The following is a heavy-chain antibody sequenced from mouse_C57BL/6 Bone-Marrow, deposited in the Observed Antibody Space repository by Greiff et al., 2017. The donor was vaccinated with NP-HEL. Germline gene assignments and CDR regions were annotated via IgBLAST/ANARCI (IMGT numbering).Heavy chain of an antibody. D-gene: IGHD6-2*01. CDR1: GFTFSSYA. V-gene: IGHV5-4*01. Sequence: EVMLVESGGGLVKPGGSLKLSCAASGFTFSSYAMSWVRQTPEKRLEWVATISDGGSYTYYPDNVKGRFTISRDNAKNNLYLQMSHLKSEDTAMYYCAREVSPAMDDWGQGTSVTVSS. CDR3: AREVSPAMDD. J-gene: IGHJ4*01. CDR2: ISDGGSYT.